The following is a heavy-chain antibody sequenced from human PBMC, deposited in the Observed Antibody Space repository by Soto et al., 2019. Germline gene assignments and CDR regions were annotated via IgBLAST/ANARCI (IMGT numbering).Heavy chain of an antibody. Sequence: SETLSLTCTVSGGSVSSNTYNWAWIRQPPGKGLEWIGTTTYSGTTYYNPSLKSRITISVDTSKDQFSLRLTSVTAADTAVYYCARRIVATETFDYWGQGTLVT. J-gene: IGHJ4*02. V-gene: IGHV4-39*01. D-gene: IGHD5-12*01. CDR2: TTYSGTT. CDR1: GGSVSSNTYN. CDR3: ARRIVATETFDY.